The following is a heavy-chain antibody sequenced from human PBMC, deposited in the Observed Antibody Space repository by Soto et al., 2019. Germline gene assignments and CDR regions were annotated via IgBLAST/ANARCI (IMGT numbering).Heavy chain of an antibody. Sequence: QVQLVQSGAEVKKPGSSVKVSCKASGGTFSSYAISWVRQAPGQGLEWMGGIIPIFGTANYAQKFQGRVTITGDESTSPAYRGRSSLRSEAPPVYCGARGGVGGGEWFDPWGQGTLVTVSS. CDR2: IIPIFGTA. CDR1: GGTFSSYA. V-gene: IGHV1-69*12. CDR3: ARGGVGGGEWFDP. J-gene: IGHJ5*02. D-gene: IGHD3-16*01.